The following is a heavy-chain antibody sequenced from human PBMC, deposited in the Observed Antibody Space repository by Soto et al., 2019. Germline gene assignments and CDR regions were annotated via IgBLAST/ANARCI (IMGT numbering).Heavy chain of an antibody. CDR3: ARMASFGSLNWFDP. V-gene: IGHV1-8*01. Sequence: ASVKVSCKASGYTFTNNDVTWVRQATGQGLEWMGWMNPGSGDTGYAQKFQGRVTMTRNISIATAYMELSSLRSEDTAIYYCARMASFGSLNWFDPWGQGTLVTVPS. CDR2: MNPGSGDT. J-gene: IGHJ5*02. CDR1: GYTFTNND. D-gene: IGHD5-18*01.